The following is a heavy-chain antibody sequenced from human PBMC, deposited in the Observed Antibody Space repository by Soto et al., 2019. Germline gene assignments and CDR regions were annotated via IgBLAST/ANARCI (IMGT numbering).Heavy chain of an antibody. CDR2: IIPILGIA. V-gene: IGHV1-69*08. J-gene: IGHJ6*03. CDR1: GGTFSSYT. CDR3: ARDKGRYSNYYYYMDV. Sequence: QVQLVQSGAEVKKPGSSVKVSCKASGGTFSSYTISWVRQAPGQGHEWMGRIIPILGIANYAQKFQGRVTITADKSTSTAYMELSSLRSEDTAVYYCARDKGRYSNYYYYMDVWGKGTTVTVSS. D-gene: IGHD4-4*01.